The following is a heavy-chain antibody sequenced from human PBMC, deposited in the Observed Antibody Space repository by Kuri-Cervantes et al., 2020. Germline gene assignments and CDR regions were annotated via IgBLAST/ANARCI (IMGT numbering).Heavy chain of an antibody. V-gene: IGHV3-30-3*01. J-gene: IGHJ4*01. CDR3: AKVRSGYDFDY. CDR1: GFTFSIYA. Sequence: GESLKISCAASGFTFSIYAIHWVRPAPGKGLEWVAIISFDGTNKYYADSVKGRFTISRDNSKNTLYLQMNSLRAEDTAVYYCAKVRSGYDFDYWGQEPWSPSPQ. CDR2: ISFDGTNK. D-gene: IGHD5-12*01.